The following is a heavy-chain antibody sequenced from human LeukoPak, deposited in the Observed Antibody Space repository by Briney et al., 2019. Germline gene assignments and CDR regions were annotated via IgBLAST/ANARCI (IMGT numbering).Heavy chain of an antibody. V-gene: IGHV4-59*08. Sequence: PSETLSLTCTVSGGSISSYYWSWIRQPPGKGLDWIGYIYYSGSTNYNPSLKSRVTISVDTSKNQFSLKLSSVTAADTAVYYCARHGSNTYYYYYGMDVWGQGTTVTVSS. CDR2: IYYSGST. J-gene: IGHJ6*02. D-gene: IGHD2-2*01. CDR3: ARHGSNTYYYYYGMDV. CDR1: GGSISSYY.